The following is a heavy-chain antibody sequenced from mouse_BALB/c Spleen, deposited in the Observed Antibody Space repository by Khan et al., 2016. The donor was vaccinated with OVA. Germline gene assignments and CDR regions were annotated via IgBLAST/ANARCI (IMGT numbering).Heavy chain of an antibody. V-gene: IGHV3-2*02. CDR2: ISYSGST. CDR3: ARTARIKY. J-gene: IGHJ2*01. CDR1: GYSITSGYG. Sequence: EVQLQESGPGLVKPSQSLSLTCTVTGYSITSGYGWNWIRQFPGNKLEWMGYISYSGSTNNNPSLKSRISITRDTPKHQFFLQLNSVTTEDTATYYCARTARIKYWGQGTTLTVSS. D-gene: IGHD1-2*01.